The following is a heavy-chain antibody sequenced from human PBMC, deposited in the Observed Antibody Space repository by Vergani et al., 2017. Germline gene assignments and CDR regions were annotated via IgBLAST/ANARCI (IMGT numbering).Heavy chain of an antibody. CDR1: GGSISSGSYY. CDR2: IYTSGST. CDR3: ARERGYCSSGRCYPSDSDFDY. D-gene: IGHD2-15*01. Sequence: QVQLQESGPGLVKPSQTLSLTCTVSGGSISSGSYYWSWIRQPAGKGLEWIGRIYTSGSTNYNPSLKSRVTISVDTSKNQFSRKLGTVTAADTAVYYCARERGYCSSGRCYPSDSDFDYWGQGTLVTVSS. J-gene: IGHJ4*02. V-gene: IGHV4-61*02.